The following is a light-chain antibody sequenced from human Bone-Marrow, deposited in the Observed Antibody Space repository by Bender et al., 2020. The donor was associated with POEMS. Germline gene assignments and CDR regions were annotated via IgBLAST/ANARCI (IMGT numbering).Light chain of an antibody. J-gene: IGLJ2*01. CDR2: KDN. V-gene: IGLV3-25*03. CDR1: ALTNQY. CDR3: QSADSSGTYVV. Sequence: SFELTQPPSVSVSPGQTARITCSGDALTNQYGYWYQQKPGQAPVLLIYKDNERPSGIPERFSGSSSGTTVTLTISGVQAEDEADYYCQSADSSGTYVVFGGGTKLTVL.